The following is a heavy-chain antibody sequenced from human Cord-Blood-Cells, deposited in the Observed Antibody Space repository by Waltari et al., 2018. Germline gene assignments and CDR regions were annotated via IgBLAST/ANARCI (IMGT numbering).Heavy chain of an antibody. CDR2: MNPNRGNT. D-gene: IGHD6-13*01. CDR3: ARAQGSSSFDAFDI. CDR1: GSTFTIYD. V-gene: IGHV1-8*01. J-gene: IGHJ3*02. Sequence: QVQLLQSGAEVKQPGASVKVSCKASGSTFTIYDITWVRQATGQGLEWMGWMNPNRGNTGYAQKFQGRVTMTRNTSISTAYMELSSLRSEDTAVYYCARAQGSSSFDAFDIWGQGTMVTVSS.